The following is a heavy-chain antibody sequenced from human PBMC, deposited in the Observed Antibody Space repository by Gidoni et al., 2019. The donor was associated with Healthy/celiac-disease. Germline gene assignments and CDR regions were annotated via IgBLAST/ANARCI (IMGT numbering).Heavy chain of an antibody. J-gene: IGHJ4*02. CDR3: ARVTTYYYDSSGPGDY. D-gene: IGHD3-22*01. CDR1: GFTFSSYG. CDR2: IWYDGSNK. V-gene: IGHV3-33*01. Sequence: QVQLLESGGGVVQPGRSLRLSCAASGFTFSSYGMHWVRQAPGKGLEWVAVIWYDGSNKYYADAVKGRFTISRDNSKNTLYLQMNSLRAEDTAVYYCARVTTYYYDSSGPGDYWGQGTLVTVSS.